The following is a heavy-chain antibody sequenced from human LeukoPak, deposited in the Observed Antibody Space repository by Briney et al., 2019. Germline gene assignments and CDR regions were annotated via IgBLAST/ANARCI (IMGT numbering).Heavy chain of an antibody. Sequence: SETLSLTCTVSGGSISSSGYYWGWLRQRPGKGLEWIGYIYYSGTTYYNPSLKSRVTISVDTSKNQFSLKLFSVTAADTAVYYCAREDYYDSSGYLDYWGQGTLVTVSS. CDR2: IYYSGTT. CDR1: GGSISSSGYY. V-gene: IGHV4-31*03. CDR3: AREDYYDSSGYLDY. D-gene: IGHD3-22*01. J-gene: IGHJ4*02.